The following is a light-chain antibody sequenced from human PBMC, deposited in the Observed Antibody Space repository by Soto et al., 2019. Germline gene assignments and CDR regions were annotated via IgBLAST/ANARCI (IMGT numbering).Light chain of an antibody. V-gene: IGKV3-20*01. Sequence: IMLKQSPATLSLTPGKRATLSCMASESVDFHLAWYQQKPGQAPRLLIYGASSRATGIPDRFSGSGSGTDFTLTISRLEPEDFAVYHCQQNSSSPRTFGGGTKVDIK. J-gene: IGKJ4*01. CDR2: GAS. CDR1: ESVDFH. CDR3: QQNSSSPRT.